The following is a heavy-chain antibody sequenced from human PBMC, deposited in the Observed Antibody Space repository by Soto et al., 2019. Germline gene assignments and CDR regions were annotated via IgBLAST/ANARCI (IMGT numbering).Heavy chain of an antibody. D-gene: IGHD3-10*01. Sequence: GGSLRLSCAASGFTFSSYAMHWVRQAPGKGLEWVAVISYDGSNKYYADSVKGRFTISRDNSKNTLYLQMNSLRAEDTAVYYCASERITMVRGAPFDYWGQGTLVTVSS. J-gene: IGHJ4*02. CDR1: GFTFSSYA. V-gene: IGHV3-30-3*01. CDR2: ISYDGSNK. CDR3: ASERITMVRGAPFDY.